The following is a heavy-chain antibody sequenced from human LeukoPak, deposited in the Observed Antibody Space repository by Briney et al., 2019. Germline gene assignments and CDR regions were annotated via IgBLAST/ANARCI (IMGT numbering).Heavy chain of an antibody. D-gene: IGHD3-16*01. V-gene: IGHV1-18*01. CDR1: GYTFTSYG. Sequence: ASVKVSCKASGYTFTSYGISWVRQAPGQGLEWMGWISAYNGSTNYAQKLQGRVTMTTDTSTSTAYMELRSLRSDDTAVYYCARDTSLYDYVWGSLFDWGQGTLVTVSS. CDR3: ARDTSLYDYVWGSLFD. CDR2: ISAYNGST. J-gene: IGHJ4*02.